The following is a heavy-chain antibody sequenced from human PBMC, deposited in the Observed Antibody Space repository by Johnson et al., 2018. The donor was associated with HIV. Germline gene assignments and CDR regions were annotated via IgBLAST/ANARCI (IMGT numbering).Heavy chain of an antibody. V-gene: IGHV3-15*01. CDR1: GFFFDDYG. Sequence: VQLVESGGGLERPGGSLRLSCAASGFFFDDYGMTWVRQAPGKGLEWVGRIRSKSAGGTIEYAAPVKGRFTISRDASRDTLYLQMNSLKTEDTAVYYCARSMRGAFDVWGQGTMVTVSS. CDR3: ARSMRGAFDV. D-gene: IGHD3-10*01. J-gene: IGHJ3*01. CDR2: IRSKSAGGTI.